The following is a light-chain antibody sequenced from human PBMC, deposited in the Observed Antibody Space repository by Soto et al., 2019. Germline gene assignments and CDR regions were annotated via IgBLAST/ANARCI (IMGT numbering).Light chain of an antibody. V-gene: IGKV3-20*01. CDR3: QQYNDWPLT. CDR1: QSVSSSH. J-gene: IGKJ1*01. Sequence: EHVLTQSPGTLSLSPGERAPLSCRASQSVSSSHLAWYQQKPGQAPRLLMYGASSRATGIPDRFSGGGSGADFTLTISRLEPEDFGVYYCQQYNDWPLTFGQGTKV. CDR2: GAS.